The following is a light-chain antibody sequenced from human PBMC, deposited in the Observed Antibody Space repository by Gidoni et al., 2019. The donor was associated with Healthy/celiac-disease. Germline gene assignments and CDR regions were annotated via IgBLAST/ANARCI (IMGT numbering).Light chain of an antibody. V-gene: IGKV3-20*01. Sequence: EIVLTQSPGTLSLSQGERATLSCRASQSGSSSYLAWYQQKPGPAPRLLIYGASSRATGIPDRFSGSGSGTDFTLTISRLEPEDFAVYYCQQYGSSPVTFGPGTKVDIK. J-gene: IGKJ3*01. CDR1: QSGSSSY. CDR2: GAS. CDR3: QQYGSSPVT.